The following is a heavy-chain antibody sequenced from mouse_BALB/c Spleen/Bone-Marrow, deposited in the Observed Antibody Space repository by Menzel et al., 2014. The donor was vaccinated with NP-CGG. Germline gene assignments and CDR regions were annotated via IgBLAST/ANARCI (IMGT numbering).Heavy chain of an antibody. V-gene: IGHV1-5*01. CDR1: GYSFTTFW. CDR3: TRKLPAMDY. Sequence: EVHLVESGTVLARPGASVKMSCKASGYSFTTFWMRWVKQRPGQGLEWIGAIYPGNNDTSYNQKFKGKAKLTAVTSASTAYMELSSLTNEDSAVYYCTRKLPAMDYWGQGTSLTVSS. J-gene: IGHJ4*01. D-gene: IGHD1-1*01. CDR2: IYPGNNDT.